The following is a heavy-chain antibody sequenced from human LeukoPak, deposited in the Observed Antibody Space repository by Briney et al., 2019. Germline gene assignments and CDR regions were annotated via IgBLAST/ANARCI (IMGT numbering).Heavy chain of an antibody. V-gene: IGHV4-59*08. J-gene: IGHJ4*02. CDR2: IYYSGST. Sequence: PSETLSLTCAVYGGSFSGYYWSWIRQPPGKGLEWIGYIYYSGSTNYNPSLKSRVTISVDTSKNQFSLKLSSVTAADTAVYYCARHLYYYDSSGYSPFDYWGQGTLVTVSS. CDR1: GGSFSGYY. CDR3: ARHLYYYDSSGYSPFDY. D-gene: IGHD3-22*01.